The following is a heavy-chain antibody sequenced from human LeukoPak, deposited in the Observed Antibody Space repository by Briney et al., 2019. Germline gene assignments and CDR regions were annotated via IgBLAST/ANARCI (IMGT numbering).Heavy chain of an antibody. CDR1: GYSISSGYY. D-gene: IGHD6-13*01. Sequence: SETLSLTCTVSGYSISSGYYWGWIRQPPGKGLEWIGGIYHSGSTYYNPSLKSRVTISVDTSKNQFSLKLSSVTAADTAVYYCARGGSSWYAVWFDPWGQGTLVTVSS. J-gene: IGHJ5*02. V-gene: IGHV4-38-2*02. CDR3: ARGGSSWYAVWFDP. CDR2: IYHSGST.